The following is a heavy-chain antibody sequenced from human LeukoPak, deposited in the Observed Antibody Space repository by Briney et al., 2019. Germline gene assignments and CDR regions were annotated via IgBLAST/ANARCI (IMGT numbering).Heavy chain of an antibody. D-gene: IGHD3/OR15-3a*01. J-gene: IGHJ4*02. V-gene: IGHV5-51*01. CDR1: GYSFTSHW. CDR2: IYPSDSDT. Sequence: GESLKISCKTSGYSFTSHWIAWVRQMPGKGLEWMGTIYPSDSDTRYSPSFQGQDTISADESISTAFLQWSSLKASDTAMYYCARFSTGYYSHFDSWGQGTLVTVSS. CDR3: ARFSTGYYSHFDS.